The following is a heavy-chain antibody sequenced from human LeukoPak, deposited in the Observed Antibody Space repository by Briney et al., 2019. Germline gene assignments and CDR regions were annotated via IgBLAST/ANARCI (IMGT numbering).Heavy chain of an antibody. V-gene: IGHV3-48*02. CDR1: GFTFSAYR. D-gene: IGHD2-15*01. CDR2: ISSSSGFI. J-gene: IGHJ6*03. CDR3: ARASRYCSGGSCYYMDV. Sequence: GGSLRLSCAASGFTFSAYRMNWVRQAPGKGLEWVSYISSSSGFIYYADSVKGRFTISRDNAKNSLYLQMNSLRDEDTAVYYCARASRYCSGGSCYYMDVWGKGTTVTVSS.